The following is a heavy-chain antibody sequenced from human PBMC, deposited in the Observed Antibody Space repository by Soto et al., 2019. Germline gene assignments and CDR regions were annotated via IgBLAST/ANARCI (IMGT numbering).Heavy chain of an antibody. CDR1: VFSLTSSGVG. J-gene: IGHJ1*01. CDR2: IYWDDTR. V-gene: IGHV2-5*02. D-gene: IGHD3-16*02. CDR3: AHIRVTIRVVGGYFQH. Sequence: ASGPTLVNPTQTLTMTCTFTVFSLTSSGVGVCCMGQPPGKSLEWVALIYWDDTRRYIRCLKSGLASTEDTSRDQVGLGMSNMGAEDTAXYXCAHIRVTIRVVGGYFQHWGRRTLVIGS.